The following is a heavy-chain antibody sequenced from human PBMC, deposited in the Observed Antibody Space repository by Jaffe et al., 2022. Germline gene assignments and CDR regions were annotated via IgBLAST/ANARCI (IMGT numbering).Heavy chain of an antibody. J-gene: IGHJ3*02. CDR1: GFTFDDYA. V-gene: IGHV3-9*01. Sequence: EVQLVESGGGLVQPGRSLRLSCAASGFTFDDYAMHWVRQAPGKGLEWVSGISWNSGSIGYADSVKGRFTISRDNAKNSLYLQMNSLRAEDTALYYCAKDITELGPDAFDIWGQGTMVTVSS. D-gene: IGHD1-26*01. CDR3: AKDITELGPDAFDI. CDR2: ISWNSGSI.